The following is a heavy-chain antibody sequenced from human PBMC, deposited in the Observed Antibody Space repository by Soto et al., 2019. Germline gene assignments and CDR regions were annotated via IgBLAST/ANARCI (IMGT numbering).Heavy chain of an antibody. V-gene: IGHV5-10-1*01. CDR1: GYSFAGYW. CDR3: ARQIYDSDTGPNFQYYFDS. CDR2: IDPSDSQT. J-gene: IGHJ4*02. Sequence: GESLNISCKGSGYSFAGYWITWVRQKPGKGLEWMGRIDPSDSQTYYSPSFRGHVTISATKSITTVFLQWSSLRASDTAMYYCARQIYDSDTGPNFQYYFDSWGQGTPVTVSS. D-gene: IGHD3-22*01.